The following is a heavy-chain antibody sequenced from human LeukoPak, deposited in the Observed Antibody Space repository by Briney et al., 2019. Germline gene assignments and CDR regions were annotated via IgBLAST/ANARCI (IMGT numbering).Heavy chain of an antibody. Sequence: SGTLSLTCTVSGGSISSSSYYWGWIRQPPGKGLEWIGSIYYSGSTYYNPSLKSRVTISVDTSKNQFSLKLSSVTAADTAVYYCAKRRYYDFWSGYHDAFDIWGQGTMVTVSS. CDR3: AKRRYYDFWSGYHDAFDI. CDR2: IYYSGST. V-gene: IGHV4-39*01. CDR1: GGSISSSSYY. D-gene: IGHD3-3*01. J-gene: IGHJ3*02.